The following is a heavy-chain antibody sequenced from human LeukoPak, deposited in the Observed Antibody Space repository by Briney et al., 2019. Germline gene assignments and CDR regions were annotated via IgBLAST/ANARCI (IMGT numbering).Heavy chain of an antibody. J-gene: IGHJ4*02. CDR3: ARDLRPSYYSTIMWEY. CDR1: GGTFSSYA. V-gene: IGHV1-69*13. D-gene: IGHD1-26*01. Sequence: GASVKVSCKASGGTFSSYAISWVRQAPGQGLEWMGGIIPIFGTANYAQKFQGRVTITADESTSTAYMELSSLRSDDTAVYYCARDLRPSYYSTIMWEYWGQGTLVTVSS. CDR2: IIPIFGTA.